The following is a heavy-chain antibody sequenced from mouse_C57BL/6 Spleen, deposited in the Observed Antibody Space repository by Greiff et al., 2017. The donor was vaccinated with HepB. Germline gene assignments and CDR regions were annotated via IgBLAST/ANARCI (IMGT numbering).Heavy chain of an antibody. D-gene: IGHD2-2*01. CDR1: GYAFSSSW. Sequence: QVQLKESGPELVKPGASVKISCKASGYAFSSSWMNWVKQRPGKGLEWIGRIYPGDGDTNYNGKFKGKATLTADKSSSTAYMQLSSLTSEDSAVYFCARYGYDGAMDYWGQGTSVTVSS. CDR3: ARYGYDGAMDY. J-gene: IGHJ4*01. CDR2: IYPGDGDT. V-gene: IGHV1-82*01.